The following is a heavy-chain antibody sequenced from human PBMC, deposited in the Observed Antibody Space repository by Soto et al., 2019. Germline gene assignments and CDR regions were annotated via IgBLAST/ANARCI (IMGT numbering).Heavy chain of an antibody. CDR2: FDPEDGET. J-gene: IGHJ2*01. D-gene: IGHD7-27*01. V-gene: IGHV1-24*01. Sequence: ASVKVSCKVSGYTLTELSMHWVRQAPGKGLEWMGGFDPEDGETIYAQKFQGRVTMTEDTSTDTAYMELSSLRSEDTAVNYCATGFMWGVAPLGRYFDLWGRGTLVTVSS. CDR3: ATGFMWGVAPLGRYFDL. CDR1: GYTLTELS.